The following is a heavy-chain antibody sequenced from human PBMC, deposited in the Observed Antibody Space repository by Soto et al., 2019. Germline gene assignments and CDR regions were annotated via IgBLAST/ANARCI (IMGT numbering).Heavy chain of an antibody. CDR3: ARVLDAAD. Sequence: EVQLLESGGGLVQLGGSLSLSCAASGFTFSPYSLDWFRQPPGKGLEWYSVIIGSGGTTYYADSVKGRFSISRDTSKNTLYLQMNSLRAEDTAVYYCARVLDAADWGQGTMVTVSS. CDR2: IIGSGGTT. D-gene: IGHD3-3*02. V-gene: IGHV3-23*01. J-gene: IGHJ4*02. CDR1: GFTFSPYS.